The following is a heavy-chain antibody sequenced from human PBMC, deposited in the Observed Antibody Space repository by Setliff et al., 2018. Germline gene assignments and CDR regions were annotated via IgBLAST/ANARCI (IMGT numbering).Heavy chain of an antibody. D-gene: IGHD5-12*01. CDR3: AKGGWTFGYGFSYYMDV. V-gene: IGHV3-30*02. CDR1: GFRFSDFA. J-gene: IGHJ6*03. Sequence: GGSLRLSCVVSGFRFSDFAFHWVRQAPGRGLEWLAVIRYDGSRRYYADSVQGRFTISRDDSKRSVDLQMSSLRTEDTAVYYCAKGGWTFGYGFSYYMDVWGKGTTVTGSS. CDR2: IRYDGSRR.